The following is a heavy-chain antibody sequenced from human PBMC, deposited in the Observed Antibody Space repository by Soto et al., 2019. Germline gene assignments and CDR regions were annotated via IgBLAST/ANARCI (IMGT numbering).Heavy chain of an antibody. CDR3: ARTGYYDSSGYYAPHSMDV. J-gene: IGHJ6*02. V-gene: IGHV1-18*01. D-gene: IGHD3-22*01. CDR2: ISAYNGNT. Sequence: ASVKVSCKASGYTFTSYGISWVRQAPGQGLEWMGWISAYNGNTNYAQKLQGRVTMTTDTSTSTAYMELRSLRSDDTAVYYCARTGYYDSSGYYAPHSMDVWGQGTTVTVSS. CDR1: GYTFTSYG.